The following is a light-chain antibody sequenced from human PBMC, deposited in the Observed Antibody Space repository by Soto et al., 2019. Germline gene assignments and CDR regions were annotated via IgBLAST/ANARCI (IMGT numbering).Light chain of an antibody. J-gene: IGKJ4*01. CDR1: QSISSW. CDR3: QQYNSYPT. V-gene: IGKV1-5*03. Sequence: DIPMTQSPSTLSASVGDRVTITCRASQSISSWLAWYQQKPGKAPKLLIYKASSLESGVPSRFSGSGSGTEFTLTISSLQPDDFATYYCQQYNSYPTLGGGTKVEIK. CDR2: KAS.